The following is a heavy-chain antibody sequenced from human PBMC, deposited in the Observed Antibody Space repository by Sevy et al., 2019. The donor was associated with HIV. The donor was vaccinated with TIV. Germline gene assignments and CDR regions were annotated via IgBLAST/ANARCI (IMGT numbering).Heavy chain of an antibody. CDR3: ATREYCTNGVCYPAFDY. D-gene: IGHD2-8*01. CDR1: GFTFSSYS. V-gene: IGHV3-48*01. Sequence: GGSLRLSCAASGFTFSSYSMNWVRQAPGKGLEWVSYISSSSSTIYYADSVKGRFTISRDNAKNSLYLQMNSLRADDTAVYYCATREYCTNGVCYPAFDYWGQGTLVTVSS. CDR2: ISSSSSTI. J-gene: IGHJ4*02.